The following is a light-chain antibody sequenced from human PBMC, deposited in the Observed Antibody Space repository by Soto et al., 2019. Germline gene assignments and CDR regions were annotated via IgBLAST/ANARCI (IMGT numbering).Light chain of an antibody. V-gene: IGKV1-5*03. J-gene: IGKJ1*01. CDR2: KAS. Sequence: QSPSPLSASVAATVTITCRARQTISIWLAWYQQKPGKAPKLLIYKASTLKSGVPSRVSGSGSGTEFTLTISSLQPDDFATYYCQQYNSYSEAFGQGTKV. CDR3: QQYNSYSEA. CDR1: QTISIW.